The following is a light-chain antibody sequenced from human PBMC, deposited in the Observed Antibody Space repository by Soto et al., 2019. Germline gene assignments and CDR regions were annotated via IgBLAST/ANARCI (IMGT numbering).Light chain of an antibody. CDR1: SVDVGGYNF. CDR3: CSYAGSYNLV. J-gene: IGLJ2*01. CDR2: DVN. V-gene: IGLV2-11*01. Sequence: QSVLTQPRSVSGSPGQSVTISCSGTSVDVGGYNFVSWYQHHPGKAPKFIIFDVNKRPSGVPDRFSGSKSGNTASLTISGLQAEDEADYYCCSYAGSYNLVFGGGTQLTVL.